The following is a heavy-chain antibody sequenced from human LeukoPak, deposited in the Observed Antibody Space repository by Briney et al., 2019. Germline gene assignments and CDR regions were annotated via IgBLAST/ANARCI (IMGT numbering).Heavy chain of an antibody. CDR2: ISYDGSNK. J-gene: IGHJ4*02. Sequence: PGRSLRLSCAASGFTFSNFAMHWVRQGPGKGLEWVAVISYDGSNKYYADSVKGRFTISRDNSEHTLYLQMNSLRAEDTAVYYCTRDLRTGDWSYGHWGRGTLVTVSS. V-gene: IGHV3-30-3*01. D-gene: IGHD1-26*01. CDR3: TRDLRTGDWSYGH. CDR1: GFTFSNFA.